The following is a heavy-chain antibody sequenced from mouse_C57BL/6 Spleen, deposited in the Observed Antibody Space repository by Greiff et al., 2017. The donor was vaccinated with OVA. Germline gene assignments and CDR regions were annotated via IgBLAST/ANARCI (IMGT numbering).Heavy chain of an antibody. J-gene: IGHJ3*01. CDR3: ASQAPSTGFAY. CDR2: IDPSDSYT. D-gene: IGHD1-1*01. CDR1: GYTFTSYW. Sequence: VQLQQPGAELVKPGASVKLSCKASGYTFTSYWMQWVKQRPGQGLEWIGEIDPSDSYTNYNQKFKGKATLTADKSSSTAYMELRSLTSEDSAVYFCASQAPSTGFAYWGQGTLVTVSA. V-gene: IGHV1-50*01.